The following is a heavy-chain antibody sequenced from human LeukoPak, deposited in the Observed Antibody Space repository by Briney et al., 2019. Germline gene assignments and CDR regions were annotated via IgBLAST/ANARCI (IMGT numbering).Heavy chain of an antibody. D-gene: IGHD6-19*01. Sequence: SETLSLTCGVYGGSFTAYYWTWIRQSPGKGLERLGEIAHSVSTDYNPSLGSRITISQDTSRPPFSLKVTSLSAADTAVYFCARGGTVAGYRSPLKSPFDSWGQGTLVTVSP. V-gene: IGHV4-34*01. CDR3: ARGGTVAGYRSPLKSPFDS. CDR2: IAHSVST. CDR1: GGSFTAYY. J-gene: IGHJ4*02.